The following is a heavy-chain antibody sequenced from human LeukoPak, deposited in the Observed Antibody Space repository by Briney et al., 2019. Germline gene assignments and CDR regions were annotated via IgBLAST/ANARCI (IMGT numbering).Heavy chain of an antibody. CDR1: GGTFSSYA. CDR2: IIPIFGTA. V-gene: IGHV1-69*05. D-gene: IGHD2-15*01. J-gene: IGHJ4*02. CDR3: ARERVVAATLGY. Sequence: SVKVSCKASGGTFSSYAISWVRQAPGQGLEWMGGIIPIFGTANYAQKFQGRVTMTRDTSTSTVYMELSSLRSEDTAVYYCARERVVAATLGYWGQGTLVTVSS.